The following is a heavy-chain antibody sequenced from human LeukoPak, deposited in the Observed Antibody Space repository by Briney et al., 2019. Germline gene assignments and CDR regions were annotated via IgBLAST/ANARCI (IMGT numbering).Heavy chain of an antibody. Sequence: GASVKVSCKASGYTFTSYDINWVRQATGQGLEWMGWMNPNSGNTGYAQKFQGRVTMTRNTSISTAYMELSSLRSEDTAVYYCARWLTGYYYMDVWGKGTTVTVSS. CDR3: ARWLTGYYYMDV. D-gene: IGHD3-10*01. J-gene: IGHJ6*03. CDR2: MNPNSGNT. V-gene: IGHV1-8*01. CDR1: GYTFTSYD.